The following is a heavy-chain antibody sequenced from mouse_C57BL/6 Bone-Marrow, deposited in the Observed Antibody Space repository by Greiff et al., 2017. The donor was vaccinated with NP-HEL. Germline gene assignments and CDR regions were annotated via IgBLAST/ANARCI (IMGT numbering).Heavy chain of an antibody. Sequence: VQVVESGPGLVQPSQSLSITCTVSGFSLTSYGVHWVRQSPGKGLEWLGVIWRGGSTDYNAAFMSRLSITKDNSKSQVFFEMNSLQADDTAIYYCAKKAMITKAMDYWGQGTSVTVSS. V-gene: IGHV2-5*01. J-gene: IGHJ4*01. CDR2: IWRGGST. CDR1: GFSLTSYG. D-gene: IGHD2-4*01. CDR3: AKKAMITKAMDY.